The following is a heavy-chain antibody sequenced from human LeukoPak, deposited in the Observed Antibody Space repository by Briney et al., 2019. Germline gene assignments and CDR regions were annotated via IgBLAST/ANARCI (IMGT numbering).Heavy chain of an antibody. Sequence: ASVKVSCKASGYTFTSYYMHWVRQAPGQGLEWMGIINPSGGSTSYAQKFQGRVTMTRDTSTSTAYMELSSLRSEDTAVYYCARGRVLGYCSSTSCLGDWFDPWGQGTLVTVSS. CDR2: INPSGGST. D-gene: IGHD2-2*01. V-gene: IGHV1-46*01. J-gene: IGHJ5*02. CDR3: ARGRVLGYCSSTSCLGDWFDP. CDR1: GYTFTSYY.